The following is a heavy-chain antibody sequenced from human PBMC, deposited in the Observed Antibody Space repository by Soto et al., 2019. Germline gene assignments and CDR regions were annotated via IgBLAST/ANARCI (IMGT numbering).Heavy chain of an antibody. V-gene: IGHV4-34*01. J-gene: IGHJ4*02. CDR1: GGSFSFYY. D-gene: IGHD3-22*01. Sequence: QVQLHQWGAGLLKPSETLSLTCAVSGGSFSFYYWSWIRQPPGKELEWIREINHSGSTNYNSSLKSRVTISVDTSKNQFSLKLSSVTAADTAVYYCATRFYDSSGYYLFYFDSWGQGTLVTVSS. CDR3: ATRFYDSSGYYLFYFDS. CDR2: INHSGST.